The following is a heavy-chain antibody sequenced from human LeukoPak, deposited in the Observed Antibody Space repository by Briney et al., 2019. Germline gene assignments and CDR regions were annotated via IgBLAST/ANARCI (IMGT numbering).Heavy chain of an antibody. CDR1: GFTFSSYG. Sequence: GGSLRLSCAASGFTFSSYGVHWVRQAPGKGLEWVAVISYDGSNKYYADSVKGRFTISRDNSKNTLYLQMNSLRAEDTAVYYCAKDLLYDSSGYYGPPSDYWGQGTLVTVSS. D-gene: IGHD3-22*01. CDR3: AKDLLYDSSGYYGPPSDY. CDR2: ISYDGSNK. V-gene: IGHV3-30*18. J-gene: IGHJ4*02.